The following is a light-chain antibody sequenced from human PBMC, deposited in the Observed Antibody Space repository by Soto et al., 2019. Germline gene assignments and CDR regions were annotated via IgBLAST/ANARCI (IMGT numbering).Light chain of an antibody. CDR2: KAS. CDR1: QTISSW. CDR3: QHYNSYSEA. Sequence: DIQVTQSPSTLSGSVGDRVTITCRASQTISSWLAWYQQKPGKAPKLLIYKASTLKSGVPSRFSGSGSGTEFPLTISSLQPDDFATYYCQHYNSYSEAFGQGTKVDSK. V-gene: IGKV1-5*03. J-gene: IGKJ1*01.